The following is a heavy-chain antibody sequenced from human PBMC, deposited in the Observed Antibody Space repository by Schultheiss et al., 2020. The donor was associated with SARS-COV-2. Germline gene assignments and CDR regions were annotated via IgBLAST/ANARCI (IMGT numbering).Heavy chain of an antibody. V-gene: IGHV3-66*01. CDR1: GFTVSSNY. CDR2: IYSGGST. Sequence: GESLKISCAASGFTVSSNYMSWVRQAPGKGLEWVSVIYSGGSTYYADSVKGRFTISRDNSKNTLYLHMNSLRAEDTAVYYCAREPPPYYYGMDVWGQGTTVTVSS. J-gene: IGHJ6*02. CDR3: AREPPPYYYGMDV.